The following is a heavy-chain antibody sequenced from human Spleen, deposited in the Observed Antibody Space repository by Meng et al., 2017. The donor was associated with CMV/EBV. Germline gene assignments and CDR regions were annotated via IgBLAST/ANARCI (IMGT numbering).Heavy chain of an antibody. CDR1: GGSVSSGSYY. V-gene: IGHV4-61*01. CDR3: AKVKDVVATLDC. J-gene: IGHJ4*02. Sequence: SETLSLTCTVSGGSVSSGSYYWSWIRQPPGKGLEWIGYIYYSGSTNYNPSLKSRVTISVDTSKNQFSLKLSSVTAADTAVYYCAKVKDVVATLDCWGQGILVTVSS. D-gene: IGHD5-12*01. CDR2: IYYSGST.